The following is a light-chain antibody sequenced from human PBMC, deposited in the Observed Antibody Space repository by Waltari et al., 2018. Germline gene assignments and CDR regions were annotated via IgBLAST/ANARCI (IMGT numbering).Light chain of an antibody. CDR1: SSDVGGYNY. J-gene: IGLJ3*02. CDR2: EVS. V-gene: IGLV2-14*01. CDR3: SSYTSSTFRV. Sequence: QSALTQPASVSGSPGQSITISCTGTSSDVGGYNYVSWYQQHPGKAPNLMIYEVSNRPSGVSNRFSGSKSGNTASLTISGLQAEDEADYYCSSYTSSTFRVFGGGTKLTVL.